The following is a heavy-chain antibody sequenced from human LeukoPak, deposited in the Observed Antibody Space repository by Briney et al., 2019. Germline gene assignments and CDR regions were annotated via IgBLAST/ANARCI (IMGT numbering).Heavy chain of an antibody. CDR3: ARGGWTITDYDY. Sequence: ASLKVSCKASGYTFSNYGMSWVRQAPGQGLEWMGWISGSSDNTNYAQKVQGRVTMTTDTSTSTAYMELWSLRSDDTAVYYCARGGWTITDYDYWGQGTLVTVSS. CDR2: ISGSSDNT. CDR1: GYTFSNYG. D-gene: IGHD1-20*01. V-gene: IGHV1-18*04. J-gene: IGHJ4*02.